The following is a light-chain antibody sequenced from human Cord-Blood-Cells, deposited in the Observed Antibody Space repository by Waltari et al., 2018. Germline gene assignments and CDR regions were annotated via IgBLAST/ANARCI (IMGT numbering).Light chain of an antibody. CDR3: QQLNSYPFT. CDR2: AAS. J-gene: IGKJ3*01. Sequence: DIQVTQSPSVLSASVGDRVTITCRASQRSSSYLAWYQQKPAKAPKLLIYAASPLQSGVPQRFSDSGSGTEFSLQLRSPQPEDFATYYCQQLNSYPFTFGPGTKVDIK. V-gene: IGKV1-9*01. CDR1: QRSSSY.